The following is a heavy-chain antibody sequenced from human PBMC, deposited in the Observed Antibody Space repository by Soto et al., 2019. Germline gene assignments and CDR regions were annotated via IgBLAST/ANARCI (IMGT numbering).Heavy chain of an antibody. V-gene: IGHV4-31*03. CDR1: GGSISSGGYY. J-gene: IGHJ5*02. CDR2: IYYSGST. D-gene: IGHD6-6*01. Sequence: QVQLQESDPGLVKPSQTLSLTCTVSGGSISSGGYYWSWIRQHPGKGLEWIGYIYYSGSTYYNPSLKSRVTISVDTSKNQFSLKLSSVTAADTAVYYCARDRMAARRYNWFDPWGQGTLVTVSS. CDR3: ARDRMAARRYNWFDP.